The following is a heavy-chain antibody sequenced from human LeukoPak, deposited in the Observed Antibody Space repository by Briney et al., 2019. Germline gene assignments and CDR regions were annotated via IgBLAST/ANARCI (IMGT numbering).Heavy chain of an antibody. CDR2: IYAGDSDT. Sequence: GESLKISCKAFEYLFSNFWIGWVRQMPGKGLEWMGIIYAGDSDTRYSPSFQGQVTISVDKSITTAYLQWNSLKASDSAIYYCARHSTSHYSGAFDIWGQGTLVNVSS. CDR3: ARHSTSHYSGAFDI. J-gene: IGHJ3*02. CDR1: EYLFSNFW. V-gene: IGHV5-51*01. D-gene: IGHD1-26*01.